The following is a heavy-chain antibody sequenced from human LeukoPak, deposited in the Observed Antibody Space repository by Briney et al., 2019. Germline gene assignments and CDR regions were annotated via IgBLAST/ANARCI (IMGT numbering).Heavy chain of an antibody. Sequence: SGGSLRLSCAASGFTFSSYGMHWVRQAPGKGLEWVAVISYDGSNKYYADYVKGRFTISRDNSKNTLYLQMNSLRAEDTAVYYCAKDRRSGSYYFDAFDIWGQGTMVTVSS. V-gene: IGHV3-30*18. D-gene: IGHD3-10*01. CDR3: AKDRRSGSYYFDAFDI. CDR2: ISYDGSNK. CDR1: GFTFSSYG. J-gene: IGHJ3*02.